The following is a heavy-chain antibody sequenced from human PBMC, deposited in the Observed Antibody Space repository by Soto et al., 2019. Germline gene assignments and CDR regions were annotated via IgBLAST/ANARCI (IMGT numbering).Heavy chain of an antibody. CDR1: GFTFSSYG. CDR2: ISYDGSNK. V-gene: IGHV3-30*18. J-gene: IGHJ6*02. D-gene: IGHD3-10*01. CDR3: AKDLSAVPYYYYYGMDV. Sequence: QVQLVESGGGVVQPGRSLRLSCAASGFTFSSYGMHWVRQAPGKGLEWVAVISYDGSNKYYADSVKGRCTISRDNSKNTLYLQMNSLRAEDTAVYYCAKDLSAVPYYYYYGMDVWGQGTTVTVSS.